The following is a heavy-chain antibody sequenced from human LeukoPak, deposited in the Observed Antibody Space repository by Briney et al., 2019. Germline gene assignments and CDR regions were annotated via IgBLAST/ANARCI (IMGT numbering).Heavy chain of an antibody. D-gene: IGHD3-16*01. CDR1: GDSISNSY. Sequence: SETLSLTCSVSGDSISNSYWSWIRQPPGMGLEWIGYISCTGSTNYNPSLKSRVTISVDTSKNQFSLKLSSVTAADTAVYYCARVGRGDYVWGSYSFDYWGQGTLVTVSS. CDR2: ISCTGST. CDR3: ARVGRGDYVWGSYSFDY. V-gene: IGHV4-59*01. J-gene: IGHJ4*02.